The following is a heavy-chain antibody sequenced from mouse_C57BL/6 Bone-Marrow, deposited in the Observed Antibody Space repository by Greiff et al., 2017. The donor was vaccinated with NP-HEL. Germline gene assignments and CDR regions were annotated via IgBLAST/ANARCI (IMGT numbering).Heavy chain of an antibody. Sequence: QVQLKQPGAELVRPGSSVKLSCKASGYTFTSYWMHWVTQRPIQGLEWIGNIDPSDSETHYNQKFKDKATLTVDKSSSTAYMQLSSLTSEDAAVYYCARGPSGEFAYWGQGTLVTVSA. J-gene: IGHJ3*01. D-gene: IGHD6-1*01. V-gene: IGHV1-52*01. CDR1: GYTFTSYW. CDR2: IDPSDSET. CDR3: ARGPSGEFAY.